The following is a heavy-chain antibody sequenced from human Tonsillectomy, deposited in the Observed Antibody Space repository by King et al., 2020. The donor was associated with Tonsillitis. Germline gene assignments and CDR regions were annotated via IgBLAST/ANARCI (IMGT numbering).Heavy chain of an antibody. CDR3: ARATRIAAAGTLSGMDV. V-gene: IGHV1-2*02. CDR1: GYTFTGYY. J-gene: IGHJ6*02. CDR2: INPNSGGT. Sequence: VQLVESGAEVKKPGASVKVSCKASGYTFTGYYMHWVRQAPGQGLEWMGWINPNSGGTNYAQKFQGRVTMTRDTSISTAYMELSRLRSDDTAVYYCARATRIAAAGTLSGMDVWGQGTTVTVSS. D-gene: IGHD6-13*01.